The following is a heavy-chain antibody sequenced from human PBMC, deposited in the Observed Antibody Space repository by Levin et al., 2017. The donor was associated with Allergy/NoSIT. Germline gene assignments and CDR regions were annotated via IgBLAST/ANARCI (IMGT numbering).Heavy chain of an antibody. CDR1: GFTFSSYG. J-gene: IGHJ3*02. Sequence: GGSLRLSCAASGFTFSSYGMHWVRQAPGKGLEWVAVIWYDGSNKYYADSVKGRFTISRDNSKNTLYLQMNSLRAEDTAVYYCARDLYYYDSSGYYDDAFDIWGQGTMVTVSS. CDR3: ARDLYYYDSSGYYDDAFDI. V-gene: IGHV3-33*01. D-gene: IGHD3-22*01. CDR2: IWYDGSNK.